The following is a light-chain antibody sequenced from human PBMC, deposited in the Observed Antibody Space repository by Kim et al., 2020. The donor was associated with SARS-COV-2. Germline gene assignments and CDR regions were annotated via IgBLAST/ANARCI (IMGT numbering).Light chain of an antibody. CDR1: KLGDKY. Sequence: GSPGQTASITGSGDKLGDKYACWYQQKPGQSPVLVSYQDSKRPSGIPGRFSGSNSGNTATLAISGTQAMDEADYYCQAWDSSTAVFGGGTQLTVL. J-gene: IGLJ3*02. CDR2: QDS. CDR3: QAWDSSTAV. V-gene: IGLV3-1*01.